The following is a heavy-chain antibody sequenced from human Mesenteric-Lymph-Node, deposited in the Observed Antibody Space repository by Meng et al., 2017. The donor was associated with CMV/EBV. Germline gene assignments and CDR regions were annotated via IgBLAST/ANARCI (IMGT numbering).Heavy chain of an antibody. J-gene: IGHJ4*02. Sequence: CAASGFTVSSNYMSWVRQAPGKGLEWVSVIYSGGSTYYADSVKGRFTISRDNSKNTLYLQMNSLRAEDTAVYYCARQSIDDYSLPDDYWGQGTLVTVSS. CDR2: IYSGGST. D-gene: IGHD4-11*01. CDR3: ARQSIDDYSLPDDY. V-gene: IGHV3-53*01. CDR1: GFTVSSNY.